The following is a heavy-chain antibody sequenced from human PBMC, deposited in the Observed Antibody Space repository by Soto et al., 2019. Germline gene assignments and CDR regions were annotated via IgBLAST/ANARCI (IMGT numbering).Heavy chain of an antibody. CDR1: GFTFSSYW. Sequence: GGSLRLSCAASGFTFSSYWMSWVRQAPGKGLEWVANIKQDGSEKYYVDSVKGRFTISRDNAKNSLYLQMNSLRAEDTAVYYCARDLERITMIVYGMDVWGQGTTVTVSS. D-gene: IGHD3-22*01. V-gene: IGHV3-7*01. CDR2: IKQDGSEK. J-gene: IGHJ6*02. CDR3: ARDLERITMIVYGMDV.